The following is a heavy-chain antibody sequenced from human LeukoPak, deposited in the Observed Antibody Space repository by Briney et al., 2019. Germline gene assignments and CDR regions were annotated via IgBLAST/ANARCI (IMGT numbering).Heavy chain of an antibody. CDR3: AREVVEMATTFDY. J-gene: IGHJ4*02. D-gene: IGHD5-24*01. CDR1: GGSISSSSYY. V-gene: IGHV4-39*07. Sequence: SETLSLTCTVSGGSISSSSYYWGWIRQPPGKGLEWIGSIYYSGSNYYNPSLKSRVTISVDTSKNQFSLKLSSVTAADTAVYYCAREVVEMATTFDYWGQGTLVTVSS. CDR2: IYYSGSN.